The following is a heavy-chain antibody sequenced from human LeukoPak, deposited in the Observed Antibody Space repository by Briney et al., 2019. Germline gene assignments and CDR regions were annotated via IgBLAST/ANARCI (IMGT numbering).Heavy chain of an antibody. J-gene: IGHJ5*01. CDR2: ISGSGRTI. Sequence: GGSLRLSCAASGFTFDAYEINWDRQAPGKGLEWVSYISGSGRTIYYADSVKGRFTISWDNAKNSVYLQMNRLRAEDTAVYYCARGVYGRFDSWGQGTLVTVSS. CDR3: ARGVYGRFDS. CDR1: GFTFDAYE. V-gene: IGHV3-48*03. D-gene: IGHD2/OR15-2a*01.